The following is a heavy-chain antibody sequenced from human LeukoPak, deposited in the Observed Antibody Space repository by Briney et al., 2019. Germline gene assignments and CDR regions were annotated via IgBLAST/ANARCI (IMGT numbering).Heavy chain of an antibody. J-gene: IGHJ4*02. Sequence: SETLSLTCTVSGGSISSYYWSWIRQPAGKGLEWIGRIYTSGSTNCNPSLKSRVTMSVDTSKNQFSLKLSSVTAADTAVYYCARDPDYGDPGPFWDYWGQGTLVTVSS. CDR2: IYTSGST. CDR1: GGSISSYY. D-gene: IGHD4-17*01. CDR3: ARDPDYGDPGPFWDY. V-gene: IGHV4-4*07.